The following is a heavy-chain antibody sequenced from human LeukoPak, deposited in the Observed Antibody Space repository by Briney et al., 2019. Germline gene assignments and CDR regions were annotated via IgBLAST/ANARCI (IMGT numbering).Heavy chain of an antibody. V-gene: IGHV4-34*01. CDR2: INHSGST. CDR3: ARGHSSSSSFDY. J-gene: IGHJ4*02. CDR1: GGSFSGYY. D-gene: IGHD6-6*01. Sequence: SETLSLTCAVYGGSFSGYYWSWIRQPPGKGLEWIGEINHSGSTNYNPSLKSRVTISVDTSKNQFSLKLSSVTAADTAMYYCARGHSSSSSFDYWGQGTLVTVSS.